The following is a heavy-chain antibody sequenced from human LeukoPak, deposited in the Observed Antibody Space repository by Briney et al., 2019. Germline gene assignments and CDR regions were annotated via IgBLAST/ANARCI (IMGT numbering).Heavy chain of an antibody. D-gene: IGHD6-19*01. CDR3: ARVRYSSGWYRGGFYGMDV. J-gene: IGHJ6*02. CDR1: EFTFSSYS. V-gene: IGHV3-48*01. Sequence: AGGSLRLSCAASEFTFSSYSMNWVRQAPGKGLEWVSYITNSGNSKSYADSVKGRFTISRDNSKNTLYLQMNSLRAEDTAVYYCARVRYSSGWYRGGFYGMDVWGQGTTVTVSS. CDR2: ITNSGNSK.